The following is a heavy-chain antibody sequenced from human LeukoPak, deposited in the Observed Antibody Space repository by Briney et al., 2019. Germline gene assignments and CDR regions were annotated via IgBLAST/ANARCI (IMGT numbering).Heavy chain of an antibody. Sequence: PSETLSLTCAVYGVSFSGYYWSWIRQPPGKGLEWLGEINHSGSTNYNPSLKSRVTISVDTSKNQFSLKLSSVTAADTAVYYCARQKPRPYYYYMDVWGKGTTVTISS. CDR1: GVSFSGYY. CDR3: ARQKPRPYYYYMDV. J-gene: IGHJ6*03. CDR2: INHSGST. V-gene: IGHV4-34*01.